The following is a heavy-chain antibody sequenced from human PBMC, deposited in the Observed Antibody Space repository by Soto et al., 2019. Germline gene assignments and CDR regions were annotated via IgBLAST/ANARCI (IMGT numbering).Heavy chain of an antibody. Sequence: SETLSLTCTFSGCSISSGGYYWSWIRQHPGKGLEWIGYIYYSGSTYYNPSLKSRVTISVDTSKNQFSLKLSSVTAADTAVYYCARDVGMGYFDYWGQGTLVTVSS. CDR2: IYYSGST. CDR1: GCSISSGGYY. D-gene: IGHD1-20*01. J-gene: IGHJ4*02. CDR3: ARDVGMGYFDY. V-gene: IGHV4-31*03.